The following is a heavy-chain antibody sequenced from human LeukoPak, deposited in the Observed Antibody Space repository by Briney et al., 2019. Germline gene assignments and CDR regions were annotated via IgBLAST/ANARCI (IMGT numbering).Heavy chain of an antibody. V-gene: IGHV4-4*09. CDR3: ATTTTIASWFDP. CDR2: IYTSGST. CDR1: GGSISGYY. J-gene: IGHJ5*02. D-gene: IGHD2-21*01. Sequence: SETLSLTCSVSGGSISGYYWSWVRQPPGKGLEWIGYIYTSGSTNYNPSLKSRVTILVDTSKNQFSLKLSSVTAADTAVYYCATTTTIASWFDPWGQGTLDTVSS.